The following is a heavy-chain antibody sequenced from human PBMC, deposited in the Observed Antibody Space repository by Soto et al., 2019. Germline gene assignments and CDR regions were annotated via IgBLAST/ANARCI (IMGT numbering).Heavy chain of an antibody. CDR3: ASSYGAGSYYDY. V-gene: IGHV4-30-4*01. J-gene: IGHJ4*02. D-gene: IGHD3-10*01. CDR2: IYSSGST. CDR1: GGSISSGDYY. Sequence: QVQLQESGPGLVKPSQTLSLTCTVSGGSISSGDYYWSWIRQPPGKGLEWIGYIYSSGSTYYNPSLKSRVTISVDTSQNQLYLKLSSVTAADTAVYYCASSYGAGSYYDYWGQGTLVTVSS.